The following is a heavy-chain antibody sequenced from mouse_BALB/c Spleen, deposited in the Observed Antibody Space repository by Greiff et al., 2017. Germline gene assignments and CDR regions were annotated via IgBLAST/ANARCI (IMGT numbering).Heavy chain of an antibody. Sequence: VQLQQSGPELVKPGASVKMSCKASGYTFTSYVMHWVKQKPGQGLEWIGYINPYNDGTKYNEKFKGKATLTSDKSSSTAYMELSSLTSEDSAVYYYARRLYYGSSYDAMDYWGQGTSVTVSS. V-gene: IGHV1-14*01. CDR1: GYTFTSYV. J-gene: IGHJ4*01. CDR3: ARRLYYGSSYDAMDY. CDR2: INPYNDGT. D-gene: IGHD1-1*01.